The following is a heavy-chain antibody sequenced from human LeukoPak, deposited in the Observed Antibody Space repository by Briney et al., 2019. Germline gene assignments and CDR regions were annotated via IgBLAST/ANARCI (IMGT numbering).Heavy chain of an antibody. D-gene: IGHD5-24*01. V-gene: IGHV1-2*02. CDR3: ARASRDGYQGWVY. Sequence: GASVKVSCKASGYTFTGYYMHWVRQAPGQGLEWMGWINPNSGGTNYAQKFQDRVTMTRDTSISTAYMELSRLRSDDTAVYYCARASRDGYQGWVYWGQGTLVTVSS. CDR2: INPNSGGT. CDR1: GYTFTGYY. J-gene: IGHJ4*02.